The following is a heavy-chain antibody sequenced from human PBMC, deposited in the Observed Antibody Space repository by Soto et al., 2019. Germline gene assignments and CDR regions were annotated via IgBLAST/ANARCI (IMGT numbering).Heavy chain of an antibody. Sequence: PGGSLRLSCAASGFTFSSYSMNWVRQAPGKGLEWVSSISSSSSYIYYADSVKGRFTISRDNAKNTLYLQMNSLRAEDTAVYYCAKDIHDYIWGSYRPWGQGTLVTVSS. D-gene: IGHD3-16*02. CDR3: AKDIHDYIWGSYRP. V-gene: IGHV3-21*04. CDR2: ISSSSSYI. CDR1: GFTFSSYS. J-gene: IGHJ5*02.